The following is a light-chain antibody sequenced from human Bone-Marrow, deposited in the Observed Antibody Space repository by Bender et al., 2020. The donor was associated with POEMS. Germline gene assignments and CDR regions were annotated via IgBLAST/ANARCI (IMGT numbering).Light chain of an antibody. Sequence: QSALTQPASVSGSPGQSITISCTGTSSDVGGYRYVSWYQQHPGKAPKLLIFEVTKRPSGISHRFSGSKSGNTASLTISGLQAEDQADYYCSSHTSSSTWVFGGGTKLTVL. J-gene: IGLJ3*02. CDR3: SSHTSSSTWV. CDR1: SSDVGGYRY. V-gene: IGLV2-14*01. CDR2: EVT.